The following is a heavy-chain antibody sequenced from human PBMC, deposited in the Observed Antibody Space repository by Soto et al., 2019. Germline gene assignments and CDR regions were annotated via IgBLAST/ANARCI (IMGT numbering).Heavy chain of an antibody. Sequence: SETLSLTCTVSGGSISSYYWSWIRQPPGKGLEWIGYIYYSGSTNYNPSLKSRVTISVDTSKNQFSLKLSSVTAADTAVYYCARVQAPTYYDFWSGNWFDPWGQGTLVTAPQ. V-gene: IGHV4-59*01. J-gene: IGHJ5*02. CDR1: GGSISSYY. CDR3: ARVQAPTYYDFWSGNWFDP. CDR2: IYYSGST. D-gene: IGHD3-3*01.